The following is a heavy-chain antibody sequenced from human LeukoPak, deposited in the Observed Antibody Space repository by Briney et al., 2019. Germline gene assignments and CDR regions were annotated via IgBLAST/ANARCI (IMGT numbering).Heavy chain of an antibody. V-gene: IGHV3-48*01. Sequence: GGSLRLSCVGSGFTFSSYGLTWVRQAPGKGLEWISTIKGTGLTTYYADSVKGRVTISRDNDKNSLFLQMSSLRADDTAIYYCARAGELRYMDVWGKGTAVTVSS. CDR1: GFTFSSYG. D-gene: IGHD3-16*01. CDR2: IKGTGLTT. CDR3: ARAGELRYMDV. J-gene: IGHJ6*03.